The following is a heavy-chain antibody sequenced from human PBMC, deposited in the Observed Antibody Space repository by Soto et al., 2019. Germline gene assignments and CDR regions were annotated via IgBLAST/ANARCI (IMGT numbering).Heavy chain of an antibody. CDR1: GGSISSYY. CDR2: IYYSGST. J-gene: IGHJ4*02. CDR3: ARGKSPRYMGATHNIFDY. Sequence: SETLSLTCTVSGGSISSYYWSWIRQPPGKGLEWIGYIYYSGSTNYNPSLKSRVTISVDTSKNQFSLRLSSVTAADTAVYYCARGKSPRYMGATHNIFDYWGQGTLVTVSS. D-gene: IGHD1-26*01. V-gene: IGHV4-59*01.